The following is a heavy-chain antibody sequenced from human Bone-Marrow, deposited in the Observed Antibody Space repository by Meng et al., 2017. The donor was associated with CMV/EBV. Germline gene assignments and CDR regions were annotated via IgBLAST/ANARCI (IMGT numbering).Heavy chain of an antibody. V-gene: IGHV4-38-2*02. CDR3: ARLIVGATYVDY. CDR2: IYHSGST. CDR1: GYSISSGYY. J-gene: IGHJ4*02. Sequence: SETLSLTCTVSGYSISSGYYWGWIRQPPGKGLEWIGSIYHSGSTYYNPSLKSRVTISVDTSKNQFSLKLSSVTAADTAVYYCARLIVGATYVDYWGQGTLVIVSS. D-gene: IGHD1-26*01.